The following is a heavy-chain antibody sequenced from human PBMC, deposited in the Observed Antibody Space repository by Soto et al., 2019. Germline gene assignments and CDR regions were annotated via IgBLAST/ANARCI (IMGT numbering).Heavy chain of an antibody. CDR2: VDAAGNT. Sequence: QVQLQESGPGLVKASETLSLSCTASGHSISADYWSWIRQPAGKRLEWIGRVDAAGNTNYNPSLKSRVTMSVDTSKNQFFLKVRSVTAAATAMYFCALDVGGSVVPHWFDPWGQGALVTVSS. CDR1: GHSISADY. CDR3: ALDVGGSVVPHWFDP. J-gene: IGHJ5*02. V-gene: IGHV4-4*07. D-gene: IGHD3-22*01.